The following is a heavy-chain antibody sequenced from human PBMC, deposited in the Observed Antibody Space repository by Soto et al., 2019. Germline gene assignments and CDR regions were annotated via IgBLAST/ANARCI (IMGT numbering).Heavy chain of an antibody. CDR3: AKRTPDCTTTSCPPDP. D-gene: IGHD2-2*01. CDR1: GFIFSTFT. V-gene: IGHV3-30-3*02. J-gene: IGHJ5*02. Sequence: GSLRLSCAASGFIFSTFTMHWVRQAPGRGLEWVAVVSFDGTHKFYADSVKGRFTVSRDNSRNTLYLQMDGLRPDDTAMYYCAKRTPDCTTTSCPPDPWGQGTLVTVSS. CDR2: VSFDGTHK.